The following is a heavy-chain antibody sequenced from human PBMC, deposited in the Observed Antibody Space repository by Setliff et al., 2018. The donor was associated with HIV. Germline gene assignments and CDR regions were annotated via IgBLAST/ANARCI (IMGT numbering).Heavy chain of an antibody. CDR3: ANRLRGYNKWYYFDY. V-gene: IGHV3-48*01. Sequence: GGSLRLSCAASGFTFSSYRMNWVRQAPGKGLEWVSYISSSGSTIRYADSVRGRFIISRDNAKNSLYLQMNSLRAEDTAVYYCANRLRGYNKWYYFDYWGQGTLVTVSS. D-gene: IGHD1-1*01. CDR2: ISSSGSTI. CDR1: GFTFSSYR. J-gene: IGHJ4*02.